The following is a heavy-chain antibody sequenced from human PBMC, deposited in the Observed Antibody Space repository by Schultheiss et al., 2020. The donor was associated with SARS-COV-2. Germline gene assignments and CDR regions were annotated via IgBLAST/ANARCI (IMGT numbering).Heavy chain of an antibody. CDR2: IYYSGST. D-gene: IGHD2-15*01. V-gene: IGHV4-61*05. Sequence: GSLRLSCTVSGGSISSGSYYWSWIRQPPGKGLEWIGYIYYSGSTNYNPSLKSRVTISVDKSKNQFSLKLSSVTAADTAVYYCARGIVVVVAATPFDYWGQGTLVTVSS. CDR3: ARGIVVVVAATPFDY. CDR1: GGSISSGSYY. J-gene: IGHJ4*02.